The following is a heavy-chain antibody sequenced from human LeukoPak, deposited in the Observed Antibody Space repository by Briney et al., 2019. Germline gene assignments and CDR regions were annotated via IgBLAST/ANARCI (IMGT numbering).Heavy chain of an antibody. D-gene: IGHD1-26*01. CDR1: GDSISSSSYY. J-gene: IGHJ4*02. CDR3: SKDSGHHRTDC. V-gene: IGHV4-39*02. Sequence: PSETLSLTCTVSGDSISSSSYYTGWFRQPPGKGMEWIGSVYHNGNTYYNPSLKSRATISADTSKNTFSLKLTSVTAADTAVYYCSKDSGHHRTDCWGQGTLVTVSS. CDR2: VYHNGNT.